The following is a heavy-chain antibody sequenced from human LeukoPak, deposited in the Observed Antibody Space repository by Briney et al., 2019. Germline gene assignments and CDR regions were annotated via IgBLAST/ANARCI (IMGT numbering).Heavy chain of an antibody. CDR2: IYYSGNT. Sequence: PSETLSLTCTVSGGSISSSSYYWGWIRQPPGKGLEWIGSIYYSGNTYSNPSLRSRVTISVDSSKNQFSLKLSSVTAADTAVYYCARFVAGDFDYWGQGTLVTVSS. V-gene: IGHV4-39*01. CDR1: GGSISSSSYY. J-gene: IGHJ4*02. CDR3: ARFVAGDFDY. D-gene: IGHD6-19*01.